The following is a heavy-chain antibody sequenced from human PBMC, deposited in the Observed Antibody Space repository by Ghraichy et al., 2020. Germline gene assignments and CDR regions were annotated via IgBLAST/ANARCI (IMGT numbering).Heavy chain of an antibody. J-gene: IGHJ5*02. Sequence: GGSLRLSCAASGFTFSSYAMSWVRQAPGKGLEWVSAISGSGGSTYYADSVKGRFTISRDNSKNTLYLQMNSLRAEDTAVYYCAKDLGDGGNSGWFDPWGQGTLVTVSS. D-gene: IGHD4-23*01. CDR2: ISGSGGST. CDR3: AKDLGDGGNSGWFDP. CDR1: GFTFSSYA. V-gene: IGHV3-23*01.